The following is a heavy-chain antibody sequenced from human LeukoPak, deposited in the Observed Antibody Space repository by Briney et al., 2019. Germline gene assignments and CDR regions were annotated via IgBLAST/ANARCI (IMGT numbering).Heavy chain of an antibody. Sequence: ASVTVSFKASGYTLTSYGISWVRQAPGKGLEWMGWISAYNGNTNYAQKLQGRVTMTTDTPTSTAYMELRSLRSEDTAVYYCARELPGGTMVRGAANYWGQGTLVTVSS. CDR2: ISAYNGNT. V-gene: IGHV1-18*01. J-gene: IGHJ4*02. CDR3: ARELPGGTMVRGAANY. D-gene: IGHD3-10*01. CDR1: GYTLTSYG.